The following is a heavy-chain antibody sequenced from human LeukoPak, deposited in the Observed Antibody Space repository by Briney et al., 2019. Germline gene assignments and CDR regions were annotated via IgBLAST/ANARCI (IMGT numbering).Heavy chain of an antibody. J-gene: IGHJ4*02. V-gene: IGHV1-69*13. D-gene: IGHD3-3*01. CDR1: GGTFSSYA. CDR3: ARYYDFWSGTLGY. CDR2: IIPVFGTA. Sequence: SVKVSCKASGGTFSSYAISWVRQAPGQGLDWMGGIIPVFGTANYAQKFQGRVTITADESTSTAYMELSSLRSEDTAVYYCARYYDFWSGTLGYWGQGTLVTVSS.